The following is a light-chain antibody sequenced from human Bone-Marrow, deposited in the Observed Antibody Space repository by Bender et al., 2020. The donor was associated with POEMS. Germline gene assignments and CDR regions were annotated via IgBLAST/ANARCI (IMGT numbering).Light chain of an antibody. V-gene: IGLV3-25*03. CDR3: SSFTSSITLV. Sequence: SYELTQPPSVSVSPGQTATITCSGDALPKQYAYWYQQRPGQAPVLLIYKDTERPSGIPERFSGSSSGTTVTLTISALQAEDEADYYCSSFTSSITLVFGGGTKLTVL. CDR1: ALPKQY. CDR2: KDT. J-gene: IGLJ3*02.